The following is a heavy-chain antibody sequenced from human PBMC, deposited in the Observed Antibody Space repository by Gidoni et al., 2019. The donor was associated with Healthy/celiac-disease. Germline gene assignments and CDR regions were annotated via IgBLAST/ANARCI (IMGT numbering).Heavy chain of an antibody. CDR3: ARDYDYGSGSSRDAFDI. CDR1: GFSFSSYG. J-gene: IGHJ3*02. CDR2: IWYDGSNK. Sequence: QVQLVESGGGVVQPGRSLRLSCEASGFSFSSYGMHWVRQAPGKGLEWVAVIWYDGSNKYYADSVKGRFTISRDNSKNTLYLQMNSLRAEDTAVYYCARDYDYGSGSSRDAFDIWGQGTMVTVSS. D-gene: IGHD3-10*01. V-gene: IGHV3-33*01.